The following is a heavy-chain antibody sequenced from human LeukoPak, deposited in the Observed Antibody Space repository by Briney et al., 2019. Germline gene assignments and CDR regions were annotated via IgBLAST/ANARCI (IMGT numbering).Heavy chain of an antibody. CDR3: ARGYSSSWYQGDYFDY. J-gene: IGHJ4*02. V-gene: IGHV4-59*01. Sequence: SETLSLTCTVSGGSISSYYWSWIRQPPGEGLEWIGYIYYSGSTNYNPSLKSRVTISVDTSKNQFSLKLSSVTAADTAVYYCARGYSSSWYQGDYFDYWGQGTLVIVSS. CDR1: GGSISSYY. CDR2: IYYSGST. D-gene: IGHD6-13*01.